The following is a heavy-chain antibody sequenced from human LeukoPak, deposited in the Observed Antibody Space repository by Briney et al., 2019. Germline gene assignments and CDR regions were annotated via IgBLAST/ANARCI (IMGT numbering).Heavy chain of an antibody. CDR2: INGDGSST. V-gene: IGHV3-74*03. D-gene: IGHD1-7*01. J-gene: IGHJ5*02. CDR3: AREELEPSTHPFDP. CDR1: GITFSGHW. Sequence: PGGSLRLSCAAPGITFSGHWMYWVRQTPGKGLVWVSRINGDGSSTAYADSVKGRLTISRDNAKNTVYLQMNSLRVDDTAVYYCAREELEPSTHPFDPWGQGTLVTVSS.